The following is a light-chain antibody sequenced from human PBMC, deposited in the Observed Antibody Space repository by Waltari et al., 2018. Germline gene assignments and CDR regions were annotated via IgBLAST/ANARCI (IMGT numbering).Light chain of an antibody. CDR3: SSYISSSTLEL. CDR1: SMDVGASNY. Sequence: QSALTQTPSASGSPGQSITISCPGTSMDVGASNYVSWYQQHPGKAPKLIIFDVSNRPSGVSNRFSGSKSGNTASLTISGLQAEDEADYYCSSYISSSTLELFGGGTSLTVL. J-gene: IGLJ2*01. CDR2: DVS. V-gene: IGLV2-14*03.